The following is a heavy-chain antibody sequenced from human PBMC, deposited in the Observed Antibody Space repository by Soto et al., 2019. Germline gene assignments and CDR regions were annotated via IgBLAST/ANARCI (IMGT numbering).Heavy chain of an antibody. CDR2: IYWDGDK. V-gene: IGHV2-5*02. CDR1: GFSLSSSGVS. D-gene: IGHD2-2*01. J-gene: IGHJ3*02. CDR3: VHSSRYAAFDM. Sequence: QITLKESGPTLVKATQTLTLTCTFSGFSLSSSGVSVGWIRQPPGKALEWLALIYWDGDKRYNPSLKNRLTITKDTSKNQVVLSMTNMDPVDTATFFCVHSSRYAAFDMWGQGTLVTVSS.